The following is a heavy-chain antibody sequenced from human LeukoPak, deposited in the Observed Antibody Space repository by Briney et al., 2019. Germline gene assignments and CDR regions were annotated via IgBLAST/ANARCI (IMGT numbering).Heavy chain of an antibody. V-gene: IGHV4-38-2*02. J-gene: IGHJ3*02. CDR1: GYSISSGYY. D-gene: IGHD6-13*01. CDR3: ARRIAAAASKAFDI. CDR2: IYHSGST. Sequence: SETLSLTCTVSGYSISSGYYWGWIRQPPGKGLEWIGSIYHSGSTYYNPSLKSRVTISVDTSKNQFSLKLSSVTAADTAVYYCARRIAAAASKAFDIWGQGTMVTVSS.